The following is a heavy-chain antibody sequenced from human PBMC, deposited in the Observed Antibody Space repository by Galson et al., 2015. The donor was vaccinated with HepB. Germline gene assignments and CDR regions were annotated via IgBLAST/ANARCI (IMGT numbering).Heavy chain of an antibody. V-gene: IGHV4-31*03. D-gene: IGHD4-23*01. Sequence: LSLTCTVSGGSISSGNYYWSWIRQHPGKGLEWIGYIYYSGSTYYNPSLKGRVTISVDTSKNQFSLKLSSVTAADTAVYYCARLGTVVTPEFYFDYWGQGTLVTVSS. CDR2: IYYSGST. CDR3: ARLGTVVTPEFYFDY. CDR1: GGSISSGNYY. J-gene: IGHJ4*02.